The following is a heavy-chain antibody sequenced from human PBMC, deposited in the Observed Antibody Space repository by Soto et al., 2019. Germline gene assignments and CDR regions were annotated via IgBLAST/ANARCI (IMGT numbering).Heavy chain of an antibody. CDR2: ISYDGSNK. CDR3: AKDLTYDSVRGAFDI. CDR1: GFTFSSYG. J-gene: IGHJ3*02. Sequence: QVQLVESGGGVVQPGRSLRLSCAASGFTFSSYGMHWVRQAPGKGLEWVAVISYDGSNKYYADSVKGRFTISRDNSKNTLDLPMNSLRAEDTAVYYCAKDLTYDSVRGAFDIWGQGTMVTVAS. D-gene: IGHD3-10*01. V-gene: IGHV3-30*18.